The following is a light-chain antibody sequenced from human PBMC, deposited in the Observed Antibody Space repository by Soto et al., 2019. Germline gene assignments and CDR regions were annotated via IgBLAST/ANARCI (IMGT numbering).Light chain of an antibody. CDR3: QRPGT. CDR2: GVS. Sequence: EIVLTQSPGTLSLSPGERATLSCRASQSADGRFLAWYQHKPGQAPRLLIYGVSSRATGIPDRFSGSGSGTDFTLTITRVEPEDSAVYYCQRPGTFGPGTRLEIK. V-gene: IGKV3-20*01. J-gene: IGKJ3*01. CDR1: QSADGRF.